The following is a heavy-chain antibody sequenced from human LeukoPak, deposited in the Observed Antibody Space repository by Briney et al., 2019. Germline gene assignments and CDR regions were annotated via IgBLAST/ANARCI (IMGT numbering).Heavy chain of an antibody. Sequence: PGRSLRLSCEASGFTLSHYGMHWVRQAPGKGLEWVAIISNGGNVDYADSVKGRFIISRDNAKNSLYLQMNSLRAEDTAVYYCARKWTYYYDSTPGYFDYWGQGTLVTVSS. CDR3: ARKWTYYYDSTPGYFDY. V-gene: IGHV3-30*03. D-gene: IGHD3-22*01. J-gene: IGHJ4*02. CDR1: GFTLSHYG. CDR2: ISNGGNV.